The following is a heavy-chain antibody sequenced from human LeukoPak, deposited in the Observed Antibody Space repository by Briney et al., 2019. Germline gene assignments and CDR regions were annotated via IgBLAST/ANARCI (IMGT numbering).Heavy chain of an antibody. J-gene: IGHJ4*02. V-gene: IGHV4-34*01. Sequence: SETLSLTCAVYGGSFSGYYWSWIRQPPGKGLEWIGEINHSGSTNYNPSLKSRVTISVDTSKNQFSLKLSSVTAADTAVYYCARDSSSSWYILGGFDYWGQGTLVTVSS. CDR2: INHSGST. CDR1: GGSFSGYY. D-gene: IGHD6-13*01. CDR3: ARDSSSSWYILGGFDY.